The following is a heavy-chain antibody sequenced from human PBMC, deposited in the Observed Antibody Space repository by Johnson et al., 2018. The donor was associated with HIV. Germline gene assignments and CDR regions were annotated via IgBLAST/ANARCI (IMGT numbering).Heavy chain of an antibody. CDR3: ASSAGGSFFWDAFDI. D-gene: IGHD1-26*01. Sequence: VQLVESGGGLVQPGGSLRLSCAASGFTFSSYDMYWVRQTTGKGLEWVSGIGTTGDTYYPGSVKGRFTISRDNSKNTLYLQMNSLRAEDTAVYYCASSAGGSFFWDAFDIWGQGTMVTVSS. CDR1: GFTFSSYD. CDR2: IGTTGDT. J-gene: IGHJ3*02. V-gene: IGHV3-13*01.